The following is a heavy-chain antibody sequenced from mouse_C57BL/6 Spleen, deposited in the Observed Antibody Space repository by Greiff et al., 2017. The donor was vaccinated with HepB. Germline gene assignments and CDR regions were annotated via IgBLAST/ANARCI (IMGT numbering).Heavy chain of an antibody. V-gene: IGHV5-16*01. D-gene: IGHD3-2*01. CDR1: GFTFSDYY. CDR3: ARGRQGVFDY. Sequence: EVNVVESEGGLVQPGSSMKLSCTASGFTFSDYYMAWVRQVPEKGLEWVANINYDGSSTYYLDSLKSRFIISRDNAKNILYLQMSSLKSEDTATYYCARGRQGVFDYWGQGTTLTVSS. CDR2: INYDGSST. J-gene: IGHJ2*01.